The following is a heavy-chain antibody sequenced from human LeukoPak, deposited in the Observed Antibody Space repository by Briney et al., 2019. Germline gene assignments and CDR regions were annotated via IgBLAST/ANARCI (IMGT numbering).Heavy chain of an antibody. V-gene: IGHV1-69*13. CDR2: IIPIFGTA. Sequence: SVKVSCKASGGTFSSYAISWVRQAPGQGLEWMGGIIPIFGTANYAQKFQGRVTITADESTRTAYIELSSLRSEDTAVYYCARTEYYDFWSGLSWFDPWGQGTLVTVSS. CDR1: GGTFSSYA. D-gene: IGHD3-3*01. J-gene: IGHJ5*02. CDR3: ARTEYYDFWSGLSWFDP.